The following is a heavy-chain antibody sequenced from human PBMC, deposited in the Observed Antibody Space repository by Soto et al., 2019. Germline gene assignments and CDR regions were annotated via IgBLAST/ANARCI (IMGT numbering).Heavy chain of an antibody. J-gene: IGHJ5*02. V-gene: IGHV1-69*13. CDR1: GGTFSSYA. CDR2: IIPIFGTA. Sequence: SVKVSCKASGGTFSSYAMSWVRQAPGQGLEWMGGIIPIFGTANYAQKFQGRVTITADESTSTAYMELSSLRSEDTAVYYCARETGTTYDVWFDPWGQGTLVTVSS. CDR3: ARETGTTYDVWFDP. D-gene: IGHD1-7*01.